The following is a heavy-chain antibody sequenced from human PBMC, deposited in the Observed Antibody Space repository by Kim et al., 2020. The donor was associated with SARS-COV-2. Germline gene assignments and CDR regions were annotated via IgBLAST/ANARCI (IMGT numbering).Heavy chain of an antibody. Sequence: QKFKGRGTITADESTSTAYMELSSLRSEDTAVYYCASRVQLERRENWFDPWGQGTLVTVSS. J-gene: IGHJ5*02. V-gene: IGHV1-69*01. CDR3: ASRVQLERRENWFDP. D-gene: IGHD1-1*01.